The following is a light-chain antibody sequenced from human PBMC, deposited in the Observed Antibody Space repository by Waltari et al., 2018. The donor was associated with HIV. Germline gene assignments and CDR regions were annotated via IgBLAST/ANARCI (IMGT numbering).Light chain of an antibody. CDR2: EIK. Sequence: QSVLTQPPSVSGAPGHRVTISCTGSNSNIGAGYGVPWSQNLPAAAPKILIYEIKNRPSGGPNRFSGSKSCTSASLAITGRQVEDEGDYFCQSYDSSLNVIFGGGTKLTVL. J-gene: IGLJ2*01. CDR3: QSYDSSLNVI. CDR1: NSNIGAGYG. V-gene: IGLV1-40*01.